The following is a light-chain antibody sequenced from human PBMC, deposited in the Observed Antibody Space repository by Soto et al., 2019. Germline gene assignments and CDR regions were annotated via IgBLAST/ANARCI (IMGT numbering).Light chain of an antibody. CDR3: HSYDRSLSGAV. CDR2: GNT. V-gene: IGLV1-40*01. J-gene: IGLJ2*01. Sequence: QSVLTQPPSVSGAPGQRVTISCTGNSSNIGAGYDVLCSQQLPGTAPKVVIYGNTDRPTGVPDRFSASKSGASASLAISGLQPDDEADYYCHSYDRSLSGAVFGGGTKLTVL. CDR1: SSNIGAGYD.